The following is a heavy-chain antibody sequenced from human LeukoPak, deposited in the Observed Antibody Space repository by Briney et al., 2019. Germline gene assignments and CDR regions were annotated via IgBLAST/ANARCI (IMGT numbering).Heavy chain of an antibody. Sequence: ASVKVSCKASGYTFTSYGISWVRQAPGQGLEWMGWINPNSGGTNYAQKFQGRVTMTRDTSISTAYMELSRLRSDDTAVYYCAREGSGSYYDYYYMDVWGKGTTVTVSS. CDR2: INPNSGGT. CDR3: AREGSGSYYDYYYMDV. CDR1: GYTFTSYG. V-gene: IGHV1-2*02. D-gene: IGHD1-26*01. J-gene: IGHJ6*03.